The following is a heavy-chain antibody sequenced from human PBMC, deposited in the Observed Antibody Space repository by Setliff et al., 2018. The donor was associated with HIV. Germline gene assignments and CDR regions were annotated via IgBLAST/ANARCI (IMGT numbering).Heavy chain of an antibody. CDR2: INHSGST. CDR1: GGSISSGSYY. D-gene: IGHD6-25*01. V-gene: IGHV4-39*07. J-gene: IGHJ4*02. CDR3: AKERRLLDY. Sequence: SETLSLTCTVSGGSISSGSYYWSWIRQPPGKGLEWIGEINHSGSTKYNPSLKSRVTISVDTSKNQFSLKLSSVTAADTAVYYCAKERRLLDYWGQGTLVTVSS.